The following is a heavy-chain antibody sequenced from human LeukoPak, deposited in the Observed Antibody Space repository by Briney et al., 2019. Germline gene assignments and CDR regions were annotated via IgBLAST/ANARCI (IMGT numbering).Heavy chain of an antibody. V-gene: IGHV3-23*01. CDR2: ISGSGGST. CDR3: AKDALRYFDWLLLGFDY. CDR1: GFTFSSYW. Sequence: GGSLRLSCAASGFTFSSYWMHWVRQAPGKGPEWVSAISGSGGSTYYADSVKGRFTISRDNSKNTLYLQMNSLRAEDTAVYYCAKDALRYFDWLLLGFDYWGQGTLVTVSS. D-gene: IGHD3-9*01. J-gene: IGHJ4*02.